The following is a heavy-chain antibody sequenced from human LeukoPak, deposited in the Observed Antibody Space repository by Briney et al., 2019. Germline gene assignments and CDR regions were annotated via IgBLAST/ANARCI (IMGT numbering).Heavy chain of an antibody. CDR2: INGGSTYI. J-gene: IGHJ4*02. CDR1: GFTFYTYA. V-gene: IGHV3-23*01. CDR3: AKDRGYYDPTDTFDY. D-gene: IGHD3-22*01. Sequence: GGSLRLSCAASGFTFYTYAMSWVRQGPGKGLEWVSSINGGSTYIYYADSVKGRFTISRDNSKNTLYLQINSLRVEDTAVYYCAKDRGYYDPTDTFDYWGQGTLVTVSS.